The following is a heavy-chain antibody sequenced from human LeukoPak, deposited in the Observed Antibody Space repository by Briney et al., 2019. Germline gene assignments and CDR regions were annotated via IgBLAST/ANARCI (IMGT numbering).Heavy chain of an antibody. Sequence: AGSLGLSCAASGFTFSSYGMHWVRQAPGKGLEWVAVIWYDGSNKYYAGSVKGRFNISRDNSKNTLYLQMNSLRAEDTAVYYCATAHYVWGSYRYTEDYWGQGTLVTVSS. CDR1: GFTFSSYG. CDR3: ATAHYVWGSYRYTEDY. V-gene: IGHV3-33*01. CDR2: IWYDGSNK. D-gene: IGHD3-16*02. J-gene: IGHJ4*01.